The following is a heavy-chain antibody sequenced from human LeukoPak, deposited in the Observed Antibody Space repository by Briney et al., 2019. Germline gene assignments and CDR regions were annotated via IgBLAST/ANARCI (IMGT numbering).Heavy chain of an antibody. CDR1: GFTFSSYS. D-gene: IGHD1-26*01. J-gene: IGHJ4*02. V-gene: IGHV3-48*01. Sequence: GGSLRLSCAASGFTFSSYSMNWVRQAPGKGLEWVSYISSSSSTIYYADSVKGRFTISRDNSKNTLYLQMNSLRAEDTAVYYCARAMGAGTDYWGQGTLVTVSS. CDR2: ISSSSSTI. CDR3: ARAMGAGTDY.